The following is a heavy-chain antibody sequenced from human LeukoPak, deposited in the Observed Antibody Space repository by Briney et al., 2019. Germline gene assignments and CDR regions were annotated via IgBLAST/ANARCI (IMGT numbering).Heavy chain of an antibody. CDR2: INWNGGST. CDR3: AREYYYDSSGYYDAFDI. CDR1: GLTLDDYC. J-gene: IGHJ3*02. V-gene: IGHV3-20*01. D-gene: IGHD3-22*01. Sequence: PGRCRRLACPVSGLTLDDYCISWDRHAARNGRGWVSSINWNGGSTGYADSVKGRFSISRDNAKHSLYLQINSLRGEDTALYHCAREYYYDSSGYYDAFDIWGEGTMVTVSS.